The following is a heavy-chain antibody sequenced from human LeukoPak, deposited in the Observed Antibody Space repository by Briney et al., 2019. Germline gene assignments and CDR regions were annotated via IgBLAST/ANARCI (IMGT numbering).Heavy chain of an antibody. CDR1: GFTVSSNY. J-gene: IGHJ4*02. CDR3: AREKYYSGSGTGGRRIDY. D-gene: IGHD3-10*01. V-gene: IGHV4-38-2*02. CDR2: IYHSGTT. Sequence: PGGSLRLSCAASGFTVSSNYMSWVRQPPGKGLEWIGSIYHSGTTYYNPSLKSRVTISVDTSKNQFSLKVNSVTAADTAVYYCAREKYYSGSGTGGRRIDYWGQGTLVTVSS.